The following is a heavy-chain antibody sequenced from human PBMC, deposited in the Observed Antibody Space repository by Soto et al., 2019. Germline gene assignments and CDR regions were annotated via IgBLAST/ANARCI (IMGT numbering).Heavy chain of an antibody. D-gene: IGHD3-9*01. V-gene: IGHV3-49*03. CDR3: TRAYYDILTGYSTFDY. CDR2: IRSKAYGGTT. J-gene: IGHJ4*02. Sequence: SGGSLRLSCTASGFTFGDYAMSWFRQAPGKGLEWVGFIRSKAYGGTTEYAASVKGRFTISRDDSKSIAYLQMNSLKTEDTAVYYCTRAYYDILTGYSTFDYWGQGTLVTVSS. CDR1: GFTFGDYA.